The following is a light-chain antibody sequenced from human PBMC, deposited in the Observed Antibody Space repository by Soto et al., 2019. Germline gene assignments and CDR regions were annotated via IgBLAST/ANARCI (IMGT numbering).Light chain of an antibody. J-gene: IGLJ1*01. CDR1: SSDVGSYNL. CDR3: CSYAGSRTSFV. CDR2: EVT. V-gene: IGLV2-23*02. Sequence: QSALTQPASVSGSPGQSITISCTGTSSDVGSYNLVSWYQQHPDKAPKLMIYEVTKRPSGVSSRFSGSKSGDTASLTISGLQAEDEADYYCCSYAGSRTSFVFGTGTKLTVL.